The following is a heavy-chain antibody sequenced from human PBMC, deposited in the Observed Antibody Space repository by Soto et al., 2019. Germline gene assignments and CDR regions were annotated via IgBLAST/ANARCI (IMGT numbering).Heavy chain of an antibody. D-gene: IGHD6-13*01. CDR3: ARARVPYSSTWYRYDYYGMDI. J-gene: IGHJ6*02. V-gene: IGHV4-31*03. CDR2: IHYSGNT. CDR1: GDSISSSSYY. Sequence: SETLSLTCTVSGDSISSSSYYWRWIRQHPGKGLEWIGYIHYSGNTRYNPSLKSRLTISVDASKNQFSLMLSSLTAADTAVYFCARARVPYSSTWYRYDYYGMDIWGQGTTVTVSS.